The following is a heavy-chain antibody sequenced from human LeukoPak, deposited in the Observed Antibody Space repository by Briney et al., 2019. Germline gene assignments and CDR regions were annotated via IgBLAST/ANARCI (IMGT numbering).Heavy chain of an antibody. CDR1: GYTFTSYA. CDR3: ARGPDTATVVMGDY. J-gene: IGHJ4*02. CDR2: INAGNGNT. Sequence: ASVKVSCKASGYTFTSYAMHWVRQAPGQRLEWMGWINAGNGNTKYSQKFQGRVTITRDTSASTAYMELSSLRSEDTAVYYCARGPDTATVVMGDYWGQGTLVTVSS. D-gene: IGHD5-18*01. V-gene: IGHV1-3*01.